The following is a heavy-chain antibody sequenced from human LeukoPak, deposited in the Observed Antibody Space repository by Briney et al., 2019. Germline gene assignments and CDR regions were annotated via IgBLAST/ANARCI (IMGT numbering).Heavy chain of an antibody. D-gene: IGHD2-2*02. CDR2: ISDSGGST. Sequence: GGSLRLSCAASGFTFGSYAMSWVRQAPGKGLEWVSAISDSGGSTYYADSVKGRFTISRDNSKNTLYLQMNSLRAEDTAVYYCATLPVPAAIIKYYYYMDVWGKGTTVTVSS. V-gene: IGHV3-23*01. J-gene: IGHJ6*03. CDR1: GFTFGSYA. CDR3: ATLPVPAAIIKYYYYMDV.